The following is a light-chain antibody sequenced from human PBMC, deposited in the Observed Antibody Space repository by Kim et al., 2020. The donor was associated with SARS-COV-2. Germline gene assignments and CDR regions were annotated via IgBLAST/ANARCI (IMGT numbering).Light chain of an antibody. Sequence: PGQSDTISFTGTSSDVGGYNFVSWYQQHPGKAPKLIIYDVSKRPSGVPDRFSGSKSGNTASLTISGLQAKDDTDYYCCSYAGRRYVFGTGTKVTVL. J-gene: IGLJ1*01. CDR3: CSYAGRRYV. CDR2: DVS. V-gene: IGLV2-11*01. CDR1: SSDVGGYNF.